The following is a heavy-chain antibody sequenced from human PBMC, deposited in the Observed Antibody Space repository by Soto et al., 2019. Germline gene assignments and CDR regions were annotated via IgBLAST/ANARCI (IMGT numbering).Heavy chain of an antibody. CDR2: IYYSGST. D-gene: IGHD3-3*01. Sequence: SETRSLTCTVSGGSISSSSYYWGWIRQPPGKGLEWIGSIYYSGSTYYNPSLKSRVTISVDTSKNQFSLKLSSVTAAVTAVYYCARITMDWPHRPIYYWGQGTLVTVSS. CDR1: GGSISSSSYY. J-gene: IGHJ4*02. CDR3: ARITMDWPHRPIYY. V-gene: IGHV4-39*01.